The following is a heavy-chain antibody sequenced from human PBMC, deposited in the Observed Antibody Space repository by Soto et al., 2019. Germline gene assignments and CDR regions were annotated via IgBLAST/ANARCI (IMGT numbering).Heavy chain of an antibody. V-gene: IGHV1-69*06. J-gene: IGHJ5*02. CDR2: IIPIFGTA. CDR1: GGTFSSYA. D-gene: IGHD3-22*01. Sequence: SVKVSCKASGGTFSSYAISWVRQAPGQGLEWMGGIIPIFGTANYAQKFQGRVTITADKSTSTAYMELSSLRSEDTAVYYCAGREDYYDSSDNWFDPWGQGALVTVSS. CDR3: AGREDYYDSSDNWFDP.